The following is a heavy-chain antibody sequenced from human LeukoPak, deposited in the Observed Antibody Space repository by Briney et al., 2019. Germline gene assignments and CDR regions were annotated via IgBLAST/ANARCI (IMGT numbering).Heavy chain of an antibody. D-gene: IGHD1-26*01. CDR2: IYSGGTT. J-gene: IGHJ6*02. V-gene: IGHV3-66*01. CDR1: GFTVSSNY. CDR3: AKSPGSYSYYSYMDV. Sequence: GGSLRLSCAASGFTVSSNYMSRVLQAPGKGLEWVSVIYSGGTTYYANSVKGRFTISRDNSKNTLYLQMNTLRAEDTAVYYCAKSPGSYSYYSYMDVWGQGTTVTVSS.